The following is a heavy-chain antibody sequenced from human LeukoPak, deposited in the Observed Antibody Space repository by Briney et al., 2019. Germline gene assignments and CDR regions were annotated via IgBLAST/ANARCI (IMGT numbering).Heavy chain of an antibody. V-gene: IGHV1-8*01. D-gene: IGHD3-10*01. CDR3: ARAKKARGVRFYYYYYYMDV. J-gene: IGHJ6*03. CDR1: GYTFTSYD. CDR2: MNPNRGNT. Sequence: ASVKVSCKASGYTFTSYDINWVRQATGQALEWMGWMNPNRGNTGYAQKFQGRVTMTRNTSISTAYMELSSLRSEDTAVYYCARAKKARGVRFYYYYYYMDVWGKGTTVTVSS.